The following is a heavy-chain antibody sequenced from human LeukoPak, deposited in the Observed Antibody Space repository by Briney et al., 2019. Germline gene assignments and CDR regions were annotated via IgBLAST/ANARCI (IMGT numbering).Heavy chain of an antibody. V-gene: IGHV1-18*01. D-gene: IGHD4-17*01. Sequence: ASVKVSCKASGYTFTSYGISWVRQAPGQGLEWMGWISAYNGNTNYAQKLQGRVTMTTDTSTSTAYMELRSLRSDDTAVYYCARAYGDYKLGYYYYMDVWGKGTTVTVSS. J-gene: IGHJ6*03. CDR2: ISAYNGNT. CDR3: ARAYGDYKLGYYYYMDV. CDR1: GYTFTSYG.